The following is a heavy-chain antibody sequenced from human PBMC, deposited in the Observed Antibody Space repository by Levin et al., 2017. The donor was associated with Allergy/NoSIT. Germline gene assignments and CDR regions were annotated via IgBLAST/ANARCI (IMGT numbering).Heavy chain of an antibody. Sequence: PGESLKISCAASGFIFSDYYMDWVRQAPGKGLEWIARSRNKARSYTTEYAASVKGRFSVSRDDSTSSLYLQVNSLKTEDTAVYYCTRAATGNYISDYWGQGTLVTVSS. J-gene: IGHJ4*02. D-gene: IGHD1-7*01. CDR1: GFIFSDYY. CDR2: SRNKARSYTT. V-gene: IGHV3-72*01. CDR3: TRAATGNYISDY.